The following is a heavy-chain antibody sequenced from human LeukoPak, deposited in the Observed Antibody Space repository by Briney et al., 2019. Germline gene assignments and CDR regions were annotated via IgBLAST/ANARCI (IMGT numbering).Heavy chain of an antibody. CDR2: ISSSGSTI. CDR3: AASKWYLGCLDY. V-gene: IGHV3-48*03. Sequence: SLRLSCAASGFTFSSYEMNWVRQAPGKGLEWVSYISSSGSTIYYADYVKGRFTISRDNAKNSLYLQMNSLRAEDAAVYFCAASKWYLGCLDYWGQGTLVTVSS. CDR1: GFTFSSYE. J-gene: IGHJ4*02. D-gene: IGHD6-13*01.